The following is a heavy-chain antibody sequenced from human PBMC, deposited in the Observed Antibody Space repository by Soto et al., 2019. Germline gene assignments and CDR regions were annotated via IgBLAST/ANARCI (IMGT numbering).Heavy chain of an antibody. D-gene: IGHD3-22*01. CDR2: ISSSSSYI. CDR3: ARDHYYDSSGYYGSFDY. CDR1: GFTFSTYS. V-gene: IGHV3-21*04. Sequence: PGGSLRLSCAASGFTFSTYSMNWVRQAPGKGLEWVSSISSSSSYIYYADSVKGRFTISRDNAKNSLYLQMNSLRAEDTAVYYCARDHYYDSSGYYGSFDYWGQGTLVTVSS. J-gene: IGHJ4*02.